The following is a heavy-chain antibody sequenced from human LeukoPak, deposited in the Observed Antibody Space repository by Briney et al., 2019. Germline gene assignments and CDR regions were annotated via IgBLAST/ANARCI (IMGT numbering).Heavy chain of an antibody. CDR1: GYTFTSYD. V-gene: IGHV1-8*01. J-gene: IGHJ4*02. CDR3: ARGSYYDFWSGPMPLDY. D-gene: IGHD3-3*01. Sequence: GASVKVSFKASGYTFTSYDINWVRQATGQGLEWMGWMNPNSGNTGYAQKFQGRVTMTRNTSISTAYMELSSLRSEDTAVYYCARGSYYDFWSGPMPLDYWGQGTLVTVSS. CDR2: MNPNSGNT.